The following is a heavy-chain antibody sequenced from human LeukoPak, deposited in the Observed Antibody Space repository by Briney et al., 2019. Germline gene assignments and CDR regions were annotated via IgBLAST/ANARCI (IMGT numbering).Heavy chain of an antibody. CDR3: AKDHDSSSWYPHPLFLDY. Sequence: GGSLRLSCAASGFTFNTFNMNWVRQAPGKGLEWVSSITSGGDYIYYADSVKGRFTTSRDNSKNTLYLQMNSLRAEDTAVYYCAKDHDSSSWYPHPLFLDYWGQGTLVTVSS. CDR1: GFTFNTFN. J-gene: IGHJ4*02. V-gene: IGHV3-21*04. CDR2: ITSGGDYI. D-gene: IGHD6-13*01.